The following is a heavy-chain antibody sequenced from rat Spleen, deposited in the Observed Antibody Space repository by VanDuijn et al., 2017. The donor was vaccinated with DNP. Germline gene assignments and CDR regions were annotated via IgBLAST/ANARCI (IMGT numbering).Heavy chain of an antibody. CDR2: IGSPAYAP. V-gene: IGHV5-27*01. CDR1: GFTFSAYY. J-gene: IGHJ2*01. D-gene: IGHD1-6*01. CDR3: IRLSYYGYHGY. Sequence: EVQLVESGGGLVQPGRSLKLSCAASGFTFSAYYMAWVRQAPAKGLEWVAYIGSPAYAPYHGDSVKDKFTISRDNAQNTLYLQMSKLGSEDTAIYYCIRLSYYGYHGYWGQGVMVTVSS.